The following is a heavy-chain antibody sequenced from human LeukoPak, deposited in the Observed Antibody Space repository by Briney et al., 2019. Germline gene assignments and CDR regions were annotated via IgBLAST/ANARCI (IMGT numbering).Heavy chain of an antibody. J-gene: IGHJ4*02. CDR3: ARAFYGDYYFDY. CDR2: IKQDGSEK. Sequence: PGGSLRLSCAASGFTFSSYWMSWVRQAPGKGLEGVANIKQDGSEKYYVDSVKGRFTIPRDNAKNSLYLQMNSLRVEDTAVYYCARAFYGDYYFDYWGQGTMVTVSS. D-gene: IGHD4-17*01. V-gene: IGHV3-7*03. CDR1: GFTFSSYW.